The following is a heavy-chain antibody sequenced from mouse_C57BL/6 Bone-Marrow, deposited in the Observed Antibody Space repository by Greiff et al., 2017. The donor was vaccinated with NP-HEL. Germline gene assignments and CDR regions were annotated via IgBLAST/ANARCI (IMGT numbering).Heavy chain of an antibody. CDR1: GYAFSSSW. CDR2: IYPGDGDT. D-gene: IGHD2-2*01. J-gene: IGHJ2*01. CDR3: ARWFLFDY. V-gene: IGHV1-82*01. Sequence: VQLQQSGPELVKPGASVKISCKASGYAFSSSWMNSVKQRPGQGLEWIGRIYPGDGDTNYNGKFKGKATLTADKSSSTADMQRSSLTSEDSTVYFCARWFLFDYWGQGTTLTVSS.